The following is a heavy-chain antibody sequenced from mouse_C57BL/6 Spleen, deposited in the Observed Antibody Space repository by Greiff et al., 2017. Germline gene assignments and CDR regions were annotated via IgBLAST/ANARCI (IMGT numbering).Heavy chain of an antibody. CDR3: ASLYDGYWYFDV. V-gene: IGHV5-16*01. J-gene: IGHJ1*03. Sequence: DVMLVESEGGFVQPGSSMKLSCTASGFTFSDYYMAWVRQVPEKGLEWVANINYDGSSTYYLDSLKSRFIISGDNAKNILYLQMSSLKSEDAATYYCASLYDGYWYFDVWGTGTTVTVSS. D-gene: IGHD2-3*01. CDR1: GFTFSDYY. CDR2: INYDGSST.